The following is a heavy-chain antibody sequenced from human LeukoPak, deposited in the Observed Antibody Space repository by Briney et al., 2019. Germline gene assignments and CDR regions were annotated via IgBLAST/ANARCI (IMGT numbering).Heavy chain of an antibody. CDR1: GFTFSSYA. CDR2: ISGSGDST. V-gene: IGHV3-23*01. Sequence: GGSLRLSCAASGFTFSSYAMSWVRQAPGKGLEWVSAISGSGDSTYYGDSVKGRFTISRDNSKNTLYLQMRAEDTAVYYCAKAERILLPDYWGQGTLVTVSS. CDR3: AKAERILLPDY. D-gene: IGHD2-15*01. J-gene: IGHJ4*02.